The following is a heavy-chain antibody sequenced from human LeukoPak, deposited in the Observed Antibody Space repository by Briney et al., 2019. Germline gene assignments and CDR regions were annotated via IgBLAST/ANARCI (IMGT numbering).Heavy chain of an antibody. D-gene: IGHD2-15*01. CDR1: GHTFTGNY. J-gene: IGHJ4*02. CDR3: AREWDCSNGICFPRGFDF. V-gene: IGHV1-2*02. Sequence: ASVKVSCKASGHTFTGNYVHWVRQAPGQGLEWMGWISPNNGGTSYAQNFRDRVTMTTDTSINTAYMELSWLTSDDTAVYYCAREWDCSNGICFPRGFDFWGQGTLVTVSS. CDR2: ISPNNGGT.